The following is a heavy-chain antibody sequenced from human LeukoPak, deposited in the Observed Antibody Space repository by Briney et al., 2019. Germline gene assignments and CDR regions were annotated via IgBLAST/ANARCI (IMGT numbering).Heavy chain of an antibody. Sequence: GGSLRLSCAASGFTFSSYAMSWVRQAPGKGLEWVSSISSSGSYIYYADSVKGRFTISRDNTKNSLYLQMNSLRAEDTAVYYCARDLTYDYAWGSYRGNDAFDIWGQGTMVTVSS. J-gene: IGHJ3*02. V-gene: IGHV3-21*01. CDR3: ARDLTYDYAWGSYRGNDAFDI. D-gene: IGHD3-16*02. CDR2: ISSSGSYI. CDR1: GFTFSSYA.